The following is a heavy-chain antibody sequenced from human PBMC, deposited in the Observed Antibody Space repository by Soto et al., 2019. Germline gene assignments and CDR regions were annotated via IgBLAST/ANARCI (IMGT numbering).Heavy chain of an antibody. D-gene: IGHD3-3*01. Sequence: ASVKVSCKASGYTFTSYGISWVRQAPGQGLEWMGWISAYNGNTNYAQKLQGRVTMTTDTSTSTAYMELRSLRSDDTAVYYCARWSPFGEWLLASGDYWGQGTLVTVSS. J-gene: IGHJ4*02. CDR3: ARWSPFGEWLLASGDY. CDR2: ISAYNGNT. V-gene: IGHV1-18*01. CDR1: GYTFTSYG.